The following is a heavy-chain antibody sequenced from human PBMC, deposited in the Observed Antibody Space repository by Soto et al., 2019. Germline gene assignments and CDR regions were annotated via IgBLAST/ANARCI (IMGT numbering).Heavy chain of an antibody. Sequence: EVQLVESGGGLVQPGGSLRLSCAASGFTFSNSWMSWVRQAPGKGLEWVANIKEDGSEKYYVDSVKGRFTISRDNAEKSLYLQINSRRADERAVYFCAKATRWGQRTLVPVSS. CDR3: AKATR. V-gene: IGHV3-7*01. J-gene: IGHJ4*02. CDR1: GFTFSNSW. CDR2: IKEDGSEK.